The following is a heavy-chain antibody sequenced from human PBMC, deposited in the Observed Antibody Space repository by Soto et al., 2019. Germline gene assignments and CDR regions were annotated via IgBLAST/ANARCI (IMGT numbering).Heavy chain of an antibody. V-gene: IGHV1-69*08. Sequence: QVQLVQSGAELKRPGSSVKFSCKASGVTFSSYNIHWVRQAPGQGLEWMGRIVPFLGTIDHAQTFQDRVTISADKSTSTAYMELTRLRSDDTAVYYCAGPFGVVPYEAFDVWGQGTRLIVSS. CDR3: AGPFGVVPYEAFDV. CDR2: IVPFLGTI. J-gene: IGHJ3*01. CDR1: GVTFSSYN. D-gene: IGHD3-3*01.